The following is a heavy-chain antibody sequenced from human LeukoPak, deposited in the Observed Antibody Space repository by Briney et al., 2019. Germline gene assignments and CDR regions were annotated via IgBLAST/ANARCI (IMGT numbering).Heavy chain of an antibody. D-gene: IGHD1-26*01. CDR2: ISGQTGKT. CDR3: ARDLAFPGSYGSAEFYFDF. V-gene: IGHV1-18*01. J-gene: IGHJ4*02. Sequence: EASVKVSCKTSGYTFSNYGISWVRQATGRGLEWMGWISGQTGKTKQAQKFQGRITLTSDSATNTAYMELRSLTSDDTAVYYCARDLAFPGSYGSAEFYFDFWGQGALVTVSS. CDR1: GYTFSNYG.